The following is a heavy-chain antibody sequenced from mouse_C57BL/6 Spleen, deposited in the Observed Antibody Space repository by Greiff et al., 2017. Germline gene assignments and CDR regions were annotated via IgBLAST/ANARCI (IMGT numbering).Heavy chain of an antibody. J-gene: IGHJ2*01. D-gene: IGHD2-5*01. CDR3: AREKTYYSNYEGYFDY. Sequence: EVKLMESGGGLVKPGGSLKLSCAASGFTFSDYGMHWVRQAPEKGLEWVAYISSGSSTIYYADTVKGRFTISRDNAKNTLFLQMTSLRSEDTAMYYCAREKTYYSNYEGYFDYWGQGTTLTVSS. V-gene: IGHV5-17*01. CDR1: GFTFSDYG. CDR2: ISSGSSTI.